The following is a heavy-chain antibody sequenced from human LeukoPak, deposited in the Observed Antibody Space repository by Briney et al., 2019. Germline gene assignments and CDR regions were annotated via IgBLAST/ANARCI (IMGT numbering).Heavy chain of an antibody. Sequence: GGSLRLSCAVSGITVSNYGMSWVRQVPGKGLEWVAGISGSGGSTNYADSAKGRFTLSRDNPRNTLYLQMNSLRAEDTAVYFCAKRGVVIRVILVGFHKEAYYFDSWGQGALVTVSS. CDR1: GITVSNYG. V-gene: IGHV3-23*01. CDR3: AKRGVVIRVILVGFHKEAYYFDS. J-gene: IGHJ4*02. D-gene: IGHD3-22*01. CDR2: ISGSGGST.